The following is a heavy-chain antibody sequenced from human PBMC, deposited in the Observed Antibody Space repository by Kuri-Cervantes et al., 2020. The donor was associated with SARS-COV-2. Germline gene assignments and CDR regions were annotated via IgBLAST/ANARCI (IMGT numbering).Heavy chain of an antibody. V-gene: IGHV3-7*01. J-gene: IGHJ4*02. CDR1: GFTFSSHW. D-gene: IGHD5-12*01. CDR2: INQDGSQK. Sequence: GGSLRLSCAASGFTFSSHWMSWVRQAPGKGLEWVANINQDGSQKYYVDSVKGRFTISGDNAKNSLYLQMNSLRAEDTAVYYCARGGYSGYEYYFDYWGQGTLVTVSS. CDR3: ARGGYSGYEYYFDY.